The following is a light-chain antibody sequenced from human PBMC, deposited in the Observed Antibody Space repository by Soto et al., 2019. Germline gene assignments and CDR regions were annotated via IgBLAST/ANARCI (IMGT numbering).Light chain of an antibody. Sequence: DIQITQSPSTLSAPVVDTVTITCRASQSLSSWLDCYQHKPGQAPTLLIYGASTRRSGVPSRFSGRGSGTDFTLTICSLQSADFAVYYGQQYKNWPPITFGQGTRLEIK. J-gene: IGKJ5*01. CDR1: QSLSSW. CDR2: GAS. CDR3: QQYKNWPPIT. V-gene: IGKV1-5*01.